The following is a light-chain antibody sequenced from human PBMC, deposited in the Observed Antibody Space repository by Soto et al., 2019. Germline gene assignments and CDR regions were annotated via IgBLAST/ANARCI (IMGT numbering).Light chain of an antibody. CDR2: EVS. V-gene: IGLV2-14*01. CDR1: SNDVGGYNH. Sequence: QSALTQPASVSGSPGQSITISCTGTSNDVGGYNHVSWYQQHPGKAPKLIIYEVSYRPSGVSNRFSGSKSGNTASLTISGLQAEDEADYYCNSYRSTDTGVFGGGTKLTVL. J-gene: IGLJ3*02. CDR3: NSYRSTDTGV.